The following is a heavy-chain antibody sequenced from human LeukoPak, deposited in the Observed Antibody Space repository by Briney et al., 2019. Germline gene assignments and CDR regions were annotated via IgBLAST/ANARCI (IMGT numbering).Heavy chain of an antibody. D-gene: IGHD7-27*01. V-gene: IGHV3-9*01. J-gene: IGHJ4*02. CDR2: ISWNSGRI. Sequence: GRSLRLSCAASGFIFDEYAMHWVRQAPGKGLEWVSGISWNSGRIGYADSVKGRFTISRDNAKNSLNLQMNSLRAEDTALYYCARELGSYFDYWGQGTLVTVSS. CDR1: GFIFDEYA. CDR3: ARELGSYFDY.